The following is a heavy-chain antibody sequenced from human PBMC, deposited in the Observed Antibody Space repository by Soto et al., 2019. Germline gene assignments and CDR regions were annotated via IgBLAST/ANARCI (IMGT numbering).Heavy chain of an antibody. CDR2: IGAYNGNT. J-gene: IGHJ6*02. V-gene: IGHV1-18*01. Sequence: ASVKVSCKASGYTFTSYGISWVRQAPGQGLEWMGWIGAYNGNTNYAQKLQGRVTMTTDTSTSTAYMELRSLRSDDTAVYYCARAVWYYYHSSGYYPYYYGMDVWGQGTTVTVSS. D-gene: IGHD3-22*01. CDR1: GYTFTSYG. CDR3: ARAVWYYYHSSGYYPYYYGMDV.